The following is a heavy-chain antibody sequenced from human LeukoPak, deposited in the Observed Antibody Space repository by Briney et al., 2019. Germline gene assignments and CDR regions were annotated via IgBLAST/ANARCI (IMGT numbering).Heavy chain of an antibody. CDR3: ARGGGSSSPSSRYFDL. D-gene: IGHD6-6*01. J-gene: IGHJ2*01. V-gene: IGHV3-74*01. CDR1: GVTLSSYW. Sequence: LSAVSLRLSCAASGVTLSSYWMRWVRQAQGKWLVLVSGINSDGRSTSYAGSVTGRFTISRDNAKNTLYLQMSSLRAEDTAVYYCARGGGSSSPSSRYFDLWGRGTLVTVSS. CDR2: INSDGRST.